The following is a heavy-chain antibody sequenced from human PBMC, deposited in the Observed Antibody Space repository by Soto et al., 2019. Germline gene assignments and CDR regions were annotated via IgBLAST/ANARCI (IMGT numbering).Heavy chain of an antibody. Sequence: PSETLSLTCAVSGGSITSGNYAWSWIRQSPGQGLEWIGYIYQGGSAFYNPSLKPRVTIFLDRSKNQFSLNLTSVTAADTAVYYCARSSYGVDLWGQGTPVTVSS. CDR3: ARSSYGVDL. J-gene: IGHJ6*02. V-gene: IGHV4-30-2*06. CDR1: GGSITSGNYA. CDR2: IYQGGSA.